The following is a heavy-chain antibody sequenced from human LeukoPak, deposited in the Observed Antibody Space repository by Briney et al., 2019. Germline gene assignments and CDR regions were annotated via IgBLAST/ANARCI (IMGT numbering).Heavy chain of an antibody. CDR1: GFMFNNYW. D-gene: IGHD6-19*01. V-gene: IGHV3-7*02. CDR3: VAGKEI. CDR2: IKQGGSEK. J-gene: IGHJ4*02. Sequence: PGGSLRLPCVASGFMFNNYWMNWVRQAPGRGLEWVAMIKQGGSEKFYVDSVKGRFTISRDNAKNSLYLQMNSLRAEDTAVYYCVAGKEIWGQGTLVTVSS.